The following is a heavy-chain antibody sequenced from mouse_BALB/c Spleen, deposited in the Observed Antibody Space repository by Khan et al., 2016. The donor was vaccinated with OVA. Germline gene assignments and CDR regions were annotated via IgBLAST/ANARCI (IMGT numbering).Heavy chain of an antibody. V-gene: IGHV2-3*01. D-gene: IGHD2-2*01. CDR1: GLSLTNYG. Sequence: QVQLKQSGPGLVAPSQSLSITCTVSGLSLTNYGISWIRQPPGKGLEWLGVIWGDGSTNYHSALISRLSINKDNSKSQVFLKLNSLQTDDTATYYCAIIYYGYDGFTDWGQGTLVTVSA. CDR3: AIIYYGYDGFTD. J-gene: IGHJ3*01. CDR2: IWGDGST.